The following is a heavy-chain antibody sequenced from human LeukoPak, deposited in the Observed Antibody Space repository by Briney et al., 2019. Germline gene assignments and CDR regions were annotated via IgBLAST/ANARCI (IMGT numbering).Heavy chain of an antibody. CDR1: GGSFSGYY. CDR2: INHSGST. Sequence: SKTLSLTCAVYGGSFSGYYWSWIRQPPGKGLEWIGEINHSGSTNYNPSLKSRVTISVDTSKNQFSLKLSSVTAADTAVYYCARHPGYGSGSYYYYYYGMDVWGKGTTVTVSS. V-gene: IGHV4-34*01. J-gene: IGHJ6*04. D-gene: IGHD3-10*01. CDR3: ARHPGYGSGSYYYYYYGMDV.